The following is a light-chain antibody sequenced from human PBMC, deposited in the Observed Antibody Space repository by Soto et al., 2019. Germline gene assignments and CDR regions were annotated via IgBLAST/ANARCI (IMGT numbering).Light chain of an antibody. CDR3: QQYYSTSIT. Sequence: DIVMTQSPLSLPVTPGEPASISCRSSQSLLHSNGYNYLDWYQQKPGQPPKLLIYWASIRESGVPDRFSGSGSGTDFTLTISSLQAEDVAVYYCQQYYSTSITFGQGTRLEIK. V-gene: IGKV2-28*01. CDR2: WAS. CDR1: QSLLHSNGYNY. J-gene: IGKJ5*01.